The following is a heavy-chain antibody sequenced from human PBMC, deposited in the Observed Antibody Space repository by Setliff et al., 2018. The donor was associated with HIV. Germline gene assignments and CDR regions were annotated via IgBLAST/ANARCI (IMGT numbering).Heavy chain of an antibody. CDR2: MYHSGST. D-gene: IGHD2-15*01. CDR1: GGSFSGFY. Sequence: SETLSLTCAVYGGSFSGFYWNWVRQPPGKGLEWIGEMYHSGSTNYNPSLKSRVTISVDTSKNQVSLIMSSVTAADTAVYYCARGPPRLRPIPLRYFQHWGQGTLVTVSS. V-gene: IGHV4-34*01. J-gene: IGHJ1*01. CDR3: ARGPPRLRPIPLRYFQH.